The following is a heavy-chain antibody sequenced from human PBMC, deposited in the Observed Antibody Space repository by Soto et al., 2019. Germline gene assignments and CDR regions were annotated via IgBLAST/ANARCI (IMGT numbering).Heavy chain of an antibody. V-gene: IGHV1-3*01. J-gene: IGHJ6*02. CDR3: ARNWNYVLGFYGMDV. D-gene: IGHD1-7*01. Sequence: ASVKVSCKASGYTFTSYAMHWVRQAPGQRLEWMGWINAGNGNTKYSQKFQGRVTITRDTSASTAYMELSGLRSEDTAVYYCARNWNYVLGFYGMDVWGQGTTVTVSS. CDR2: INAGNGNT. CDR1: GYTFTSYA.